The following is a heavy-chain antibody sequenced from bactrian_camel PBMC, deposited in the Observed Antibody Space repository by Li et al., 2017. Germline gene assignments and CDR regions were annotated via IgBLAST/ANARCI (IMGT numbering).Heavy chain of an antibody. CDR1: GFTFSSYA. V-gene: IGHV3S31*01. CDR2: IDAGART. Sequence: DVQLVESGGGLVQPGGFLRLSCAASGFTFSSYAMSWVRQAPGKGLEWVSCIDAGARTDYADSVKGRFTISRDNAKNTLYLQLNSLKTEDTAMYYCAKVTDSWGGYEYDYWGQGTQVTVS. CDR3: AKVTDSWGGYEYDY. D-gene: IGHD6*01. J-gene: IGHJ4*01.